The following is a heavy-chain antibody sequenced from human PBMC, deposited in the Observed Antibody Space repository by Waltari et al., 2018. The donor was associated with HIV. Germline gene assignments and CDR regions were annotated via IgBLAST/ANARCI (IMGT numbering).Heavy chain of an antibody. V-gene: IGHV1-18*01. Sequence: QLLQSGTETRQPGASVKISCKASGYDFTSYGISWVRRAPGVGIGWVGWIWADDGNLDIDRKFKDRVSLTTDTSTTTAFLEVRSLKVDDTAIYYCARGGGSWIQETHYYKAFDVWGHGTTVIVSS. J-gene: IGHJ6*01. CDR3: ARGGGSWIQETHYYKAFDV. CDR2: IWADDGNL. D-gene: IGHD5-18*01. CDR1: GYDFTSYG.